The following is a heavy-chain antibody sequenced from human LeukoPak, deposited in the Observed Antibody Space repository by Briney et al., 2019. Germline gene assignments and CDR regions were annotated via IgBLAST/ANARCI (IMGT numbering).Heavy chain of an antibody. CDR2: ISNDGSNK. CDR3: AKETGRWELE. D-gene: IGHD1-26*01. V-gene: IGHV3-30*18. Sequence: GGSLRLSGAASGFTFSSYGIHWVRQAPGKCLEWVAAISNDGSNKYYADSVKGRFTISRDNSKNTLYLQMNSLRAEGTAVYYCAKETGRWELEWGQGTLVTVSS. J-gene: IGHJ4*02. CDR1: GFTFSSYG.